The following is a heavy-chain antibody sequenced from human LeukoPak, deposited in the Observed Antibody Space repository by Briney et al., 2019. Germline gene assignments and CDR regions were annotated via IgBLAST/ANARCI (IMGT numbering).Heavy chain of an antibody. D-gene: IGHD2-15*01. CDR3: AREDPRICSGGSCYPW. Sequence: PGGSLRLSCAASGFTFSSYEMNWVRQAPGKGLEWVSYTSSSGSTIYYADSVKGRFTISRDNAKNSLYLQMNSLRAEDTAVYYCAREDPRICSGGSCYPWWGQGTLVTVSS. CDR2: TSSSGSTI. V-gene: IGHV3-48*03. CDR1: GFTFSSYE. J-gene: IGHJ4*02.